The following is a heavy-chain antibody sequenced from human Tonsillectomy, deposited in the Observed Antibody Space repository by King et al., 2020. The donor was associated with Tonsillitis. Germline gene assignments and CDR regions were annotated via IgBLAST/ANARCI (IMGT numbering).Heavy chain of an antibody. CDR3: AGIVGATNPFDY. D-gene: IGHD1-26*01. V-gene: IGHV3-48*01. Sequence: VQLVESGGGLVQPGGSLRLSCAASGFTFSSYSMNWVRQAPGKGLEWVSYISSSSSTIYFAYPLKGRFTIPRDNAKNSLYLQMNSLRAEDTAVYYCAGIVGATNPFDYWGQGTLVTVSS. CDR1: GFTFSSYS. J-gene: IGHJ4*02. CDR2: ISSSSSTI.